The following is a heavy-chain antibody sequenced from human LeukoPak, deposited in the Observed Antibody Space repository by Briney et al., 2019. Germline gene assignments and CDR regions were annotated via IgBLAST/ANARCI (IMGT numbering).Heavy chain of an antibody. CDR2: MYYSGNT. V-gene: IGHV4-59*01. D-gene: IGHD5-24*01. J-gene: IGHJ3*02. CDR3: ARSRDVYNGHALDI. Sequence: SETLSLTCTLSSGSISSYNWSWIPQPPGKGLEWIGYMYYSGNTHYNPSLKSRVTMSVDTSKNQFSLRLTSVTAADTAVYYCARSRDVYNGHALDIWGQGTMVTVSS. CDR1: SGSISSYN.